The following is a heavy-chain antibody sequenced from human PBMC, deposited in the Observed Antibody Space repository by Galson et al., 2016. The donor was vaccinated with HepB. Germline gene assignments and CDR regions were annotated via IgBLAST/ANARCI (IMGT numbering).Heavy chain of an antibody. J-gene: IGHJ5*02. CDR2: IYYRGSA. D-gene: IGHD1-14*01. CDR3: ARGEPEGIIWFDP. Sequence: TLSLTCSVSGGSISSGGYYWSWIRQHPGKGLEWIGYIYYRGSAYYNPSLRSRVVISVDTSTNQFSLKLNSVTAADTAVYYCARGEPEGIIWFDPRGQGTLVTVSS. V-gene: IGHV4-31*03. CDR1: GGSISSGGYY.